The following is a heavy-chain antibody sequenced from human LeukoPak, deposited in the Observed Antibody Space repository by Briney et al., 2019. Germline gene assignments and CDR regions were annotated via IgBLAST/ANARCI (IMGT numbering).Heavy chain of an antibody. D-gene: IGHD4-17*01. Sequence: SETLSPTCTVSGYSISSGYYWGWIRQPPGKGLEWIGSIYHSGSTYYNPSLKSRVTISVDTSKNQFSLKLSSVTAADTAVYYCARGRGDYEAFDIWGQGTMVTVSS. CDR2: IYHSGST. J-gene: IGHJ3*02. CDR3: ARGRGDYEAFDI. V-gene: IGHV4-38-2*02. CDR1: GYSISSGYY.